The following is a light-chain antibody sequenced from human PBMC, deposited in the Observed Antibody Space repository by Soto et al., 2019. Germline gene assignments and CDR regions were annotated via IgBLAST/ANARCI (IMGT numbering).Light chain of an antibody. Sequence: DIVMTQSPDSLAVSLGERATINCKSSQSVLYSPNNKNYVAWYQQKPGQPPKLLVYWASTRESGVPDRFSGRGSGKDFTLTISSLQAEDVAVYYCQQYHSAPQTFGQGTRVEIK. J-gene: IGKJ1*01. V-gene: IGKV4-1*01. CDR1: QSVLYSPNNKNY. CDR3: QQYHSAPQT. CDR2: WAS.